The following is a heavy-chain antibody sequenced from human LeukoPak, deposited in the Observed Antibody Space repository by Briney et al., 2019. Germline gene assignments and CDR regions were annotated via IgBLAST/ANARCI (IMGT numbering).Heavy chain of an antibody. D-gene: IGHD6-13*01. CDR3: VRDEDLALNSSWTGPRKWTNWFDP. J-gene: IGHJ5*02. CDR1: GFTFSSYA. CDR2: ISGSGGST. V-gene: IGHV3-23*01. Sequence: GGSRRLSCAASGFTFSSYAMTWVRQAPGKGLEWVSGISGSGGSTYYADSVKVRFTISRDNSKNTLYLQMNSMRAEDTAVYYCVRDEDLALNSSWTGPRKWTNWFDPWGQGTLVTVSS.